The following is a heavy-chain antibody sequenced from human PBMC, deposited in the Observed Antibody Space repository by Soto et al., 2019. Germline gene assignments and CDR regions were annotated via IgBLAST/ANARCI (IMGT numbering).Heavy chain of an antibody. CDR1: GFTFSSYG. V-gene: IGHV3-33*01. CDR2: IWYDGSNK. D-gene: IGHD3-10*01. Sequence: QVQLVESGGGVVQPGRSLRLSCAASGFTFSSYGMHWVRQAPGKGLEWVAVIWYDGSNKYYADSVKGRFTISRDNSKNTLYLQMNSLRAEDTAVYYCARDIGYGSGSYYNVYYYYYGMDVWGQGTTVTVSS. CDR3: ARDIGYGSGSYYNVYYYYYGMDV. J-gene: IGHJ6*02.